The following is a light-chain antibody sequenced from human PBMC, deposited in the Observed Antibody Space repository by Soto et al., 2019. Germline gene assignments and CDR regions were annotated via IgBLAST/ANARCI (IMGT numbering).Light chain of an antibody. CDR2: AAS. J-gene: IGKJ3*01. Sequence: DIQMTQSPSSLSASVGDRVTITCRARQSISSYLNWYQQKPGKAPKLLIYAASSLQSGVPSRFSGSGSGTDFTLTISSLQPEDFATYYCQQSYRTPFTFGHGTKVDIK. CDR3: QQSYRTPFT. V-gene: IGKV1-39*01. CDR1: QSISSY.